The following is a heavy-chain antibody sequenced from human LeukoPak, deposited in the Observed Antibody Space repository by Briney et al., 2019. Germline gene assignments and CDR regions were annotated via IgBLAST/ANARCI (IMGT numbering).Heavy chain of an antibody. V-gene: IGHV4-38-2*02. D-gene: IGHD3-16*02. CDR3: AGGGGDFSGLCDY. CDR1: GYSISSGYY. Sequence: PSETLSLTCTVSGYSISSGYYWGWIRQPPGKGLEWIGSIYHSGSTYYNPSLKSRVTISVDTSKNQFSLKLSSVTAADTAVYYWAGGGGDFSGLCDYWGQGTLVTVSS. J-gene: IGHJ4*02. CDR2: IYHSGST.